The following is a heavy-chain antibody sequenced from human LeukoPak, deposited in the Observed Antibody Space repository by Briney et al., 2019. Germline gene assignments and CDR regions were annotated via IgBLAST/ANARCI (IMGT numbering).Heavy chain of an antibody. Sequence: SQTLSLTCTVSGVSISSGSYYWSWIRQPAGKGLEWIGRIYTSGSTNYNPSLKSRVTISVDTSKNQFSLKLSSVTAADTAVYYCVGTRHIGAARSDYWGQGTLVTVSS. CDR1: GVSISSGSYY. J-gene: IGHJ4*02. D-gene: IGHD6-6*01. V-gene: IGHV4-61*02. CDR3: VGTRHIGAARSDY. CDR2: IYTSGST.